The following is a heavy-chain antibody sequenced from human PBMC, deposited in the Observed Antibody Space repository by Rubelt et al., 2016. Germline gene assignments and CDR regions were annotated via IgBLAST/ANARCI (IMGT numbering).Heavy chain of an antibody. V-gene: IGHV1-18*01. CDR3: ARVEYYYESSGYSDY. J-gene: IGHJ4*02. Sequence: QVQLVQSGAEVKKPGASVKVSCKASGYTFTSYGISWVRQAPGQGLEWMGWISAYNGNTNYAQKHQGRVTMTSATSMSTAYMELRSLRSEVPAVYYCARVEYYYESSGYSDYWGQGTLVTVSS. CDR2: ISAYNGNT. D-gene: IGHD3-22*01. CDR1: GYTFTSYG.